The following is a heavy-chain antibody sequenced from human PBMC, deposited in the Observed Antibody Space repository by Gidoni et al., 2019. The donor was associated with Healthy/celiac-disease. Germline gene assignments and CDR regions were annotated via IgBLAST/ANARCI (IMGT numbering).Heavy chain of an antibody. J-gene: IGHJ4*02. V-gene: IGHV3-23*01. D-gene: IGHD5-12*01. CDR2: ISVSGCST. CDR3: AKGGGYDSHFDY. CDR1: GFTFSSYA. Sequence: EVQLLESGGGLVQHGGSLRLYCAAAGFTFSSYAMSWVRQAPGKGLAWVSAISVSGCSTSYADSVKGRFTISRDNSKNTLYLQMNSLRAEDTAVYYCAKGGGYDSHFDYWGQGTLVTVSS.